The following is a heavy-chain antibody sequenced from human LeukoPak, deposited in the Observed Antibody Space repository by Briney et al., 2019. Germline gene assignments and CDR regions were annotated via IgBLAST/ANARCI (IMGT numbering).Heavy chain of an antibody. V-gene: IGHV4-59*01. J-gene: IGHJ4*02. CDR2: IYYSGST. D-gene: IGHD3-22*01. CDR3: ARCYYDSSGCYFDY. Sequence: SETLSLTCTVSGGSISSYYWSWIRQPPGKGLEWIGHIYYSGSTNYNPSLKSRVTISVDTSKNQFSQKLSSVTAADTAVYYCARCYYDSSGCYFDYWGQGTLVTVSS. CDR1: GGSISSYY.